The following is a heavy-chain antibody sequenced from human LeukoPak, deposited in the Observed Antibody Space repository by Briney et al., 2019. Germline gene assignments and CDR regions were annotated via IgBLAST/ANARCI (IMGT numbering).Heavy chain of an antibody. J-gene: IGHJ6*03. V-gene: IGHV3-53*01. CDR1: GFTVSSNY. CDR2: IYSGGST. D-gene: IGHD2-2*01. CDR3: ARDPSTSYYYYMDV. Sequence: GGSLRLSCAASGFTVSSNYMSWVRQAPGKGLEWVSVIYSGGSTYYADSVKGRFTISRDNSKNTLYLQMNSLRAEDTAVYYCARDPSTSYYYYMDVWGKGTTVTVSS.